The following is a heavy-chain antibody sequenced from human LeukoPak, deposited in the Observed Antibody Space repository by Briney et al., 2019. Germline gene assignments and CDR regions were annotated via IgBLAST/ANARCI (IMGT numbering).Heavy chain of an antibody. J-gene: IGHJ4*02. CDR3: ARSIVATMSFDY. Sequence: SETLSLTSTVSGGSISSSSYYWGWIRQPPGKGLEWIGSIYYSGSTYYNPSLKSRVTISVDTSKNQFSLELSSVTAADTAVYYCARSIVATMSFDYWGQGTLVTVSS. CDR2: IYYSGST. CDR1: GGSISSSSYY. D-gene: IGHD5-12*01. V-gene: IGHV4-39*01.